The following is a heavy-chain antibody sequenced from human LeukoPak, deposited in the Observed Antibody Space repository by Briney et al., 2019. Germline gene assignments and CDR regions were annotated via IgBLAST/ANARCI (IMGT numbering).Heavy chain of an antibody. CDR1: GFTFSAYG. CDR2: ISGSSSAI. CDR3: ARKVAATTDFDF. J-gene: IGHJ4*02. D-gene: IGHD6-19*01. Sequence: PGGSLRLSCAASGFTFSAYGINWVRQAPGKGLEWVSYISGSSSAIYYADSVKGRFTISRDNAKNSLYLQMNSLRDEDTAVHYCARKVAATTDFDFWGQGTLVTVSS. V-gene: IGHV3-48*02.